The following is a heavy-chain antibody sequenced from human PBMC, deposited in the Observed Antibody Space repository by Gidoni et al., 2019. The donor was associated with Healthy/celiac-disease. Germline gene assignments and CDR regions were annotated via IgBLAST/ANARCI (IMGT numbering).Heavy chain of an antibody. CDR2: INPSGGST. J-gene: IGHJ3*02. CDR3: ARDGRDYYDSSGPNAFDI. Sequence: QVQLVQSGAEVKKPGASVKVSCKASGYTFTSYYMHWVRQAPGQGLEWMGIINPSGGSTSYAQKFQGRVTMTRDTSTSTVYMELSSLRSEDTAVYYCARDGRDYYDSSGPNAFDIWGQGTMVTVSS. D-gene: IGHD3-22*01. V-gene: IGHV1-46*01. CDR1: GYTFTSYY.